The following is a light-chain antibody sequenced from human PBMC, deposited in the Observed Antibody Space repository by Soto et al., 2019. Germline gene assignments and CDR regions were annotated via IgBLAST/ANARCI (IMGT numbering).Light chain of an antibody. Sequence: TQMTQSPLSLSASVGEKIIITCRASRDVGSDVSWYQQKPVQAPKLVIYAASNLYTGVPSRFSGRRSGTEFTLTISSLQPEDFASYYCLQDYGDSWTFGQGTKVDIK. CDR2: AAS. V-gene: IGKV1-6*01. J-gene: IGKJ1*01. CDR3: LQDYGDSWT. CDR1: RDVGSD.